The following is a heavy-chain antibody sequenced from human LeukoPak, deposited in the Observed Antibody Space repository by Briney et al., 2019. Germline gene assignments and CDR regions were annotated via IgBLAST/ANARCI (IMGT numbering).Heavy chain of an antibody. J-gene: IGHJ4*02. D-gene: IGHD3-10*01. V-gene: IGHV3-74*01. CDR2: INSDGSST. CDR3: AKDRGSGSYYYAIADY. CDR1: GFTFSSYW. Sequence: GGSLRLSCAASGFTFSSYWMHWVRQAPGKGLVWVSRINSDGSSTSYADSVKGRFTISRDNSKNTLYLQMNSLRAEDTAVYYCAKDRGSGSYYYAIADYWGQGTLVTVSS.